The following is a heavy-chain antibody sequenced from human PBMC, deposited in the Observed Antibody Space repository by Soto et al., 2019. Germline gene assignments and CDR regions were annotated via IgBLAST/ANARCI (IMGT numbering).Heavy chain of an antibody. CDR1: GYSFTSYW. CDR3: ACFWSGLGATGDGLAVCGRGSSVLVSAGM. V-gene: IGHV5-51*01. Sequence: ESLKISCKGSGYSFTSYWIGWVRQMPGKGLEWMGIIYPGGSDTRYSPSFQGQVTISADKSISTAYLQWSSLKASDTAMYYCACFWSGLGATGDGLAVCGRGSSVLVSAGM. J-gene: IGHJ6*01. D-gene: IGHD3-3*01. CDR2: IYPGGSDT.